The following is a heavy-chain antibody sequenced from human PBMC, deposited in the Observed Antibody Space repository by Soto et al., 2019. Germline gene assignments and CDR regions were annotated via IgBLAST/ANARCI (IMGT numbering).Heavy chain of an antibody. V-gene: IGHV3-21*01. CDR1: GFTFSSYS. J-gene: IGHJ6*02. D-gene: IGHD3-9*01. CDR2: ISSSSSYI. Sequence: GGSLRLSCAASGFTFSSYSMNWVRQAPGKGLEWVSSISSSSSYIYYADSVKGRFTISRDNAKSSLYLQMNSLRAEDTAVYYCARDLILTGYYYYGMDVWGQGTTVTVSS. CDR3: ARDLILTGYYYYGMDV.